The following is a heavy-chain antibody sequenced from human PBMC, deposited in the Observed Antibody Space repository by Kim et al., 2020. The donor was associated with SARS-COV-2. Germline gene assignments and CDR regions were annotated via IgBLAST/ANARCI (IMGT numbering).Heavy chain of an antibody. CDR1: GYTFTGYY. J-gene: IGHJ6*02. V-gene: IGHV1-2*02. D-gene: IGHD3-3*01. CDR2: INPNSGGT. CDR3: ARVPYYDFWSGYYMGTFMELGYGMDV. Sequence: ASVKVSCKASGYTFTGYYMHWVRQAPGQGLEWMGWINPNSGGTNYAQKFQGRVTMTRDTSISTAYMELSRLRSDDTAVYYCARVPYYDFWSGYYMGTFMELGYGMDVWGQGTTVTVSS.